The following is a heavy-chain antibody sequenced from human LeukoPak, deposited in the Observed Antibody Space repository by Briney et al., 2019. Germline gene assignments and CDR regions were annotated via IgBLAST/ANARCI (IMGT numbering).Heavy chain of an antibody. D-gene: IGHD2-15*01. CDR3: ATARVSRYCSGGSCYGGDY. Sequence: GESLKISCKGSGYSFTSYWIGWVRQMPGKGLEWMGIIYPGDSDTRYSPSFQGQVTISADKSISTAYLQWSSLKASDTAMYYCATARVSRYCSGGSCYGGDYWGQGTLVTVSS. CDR2: IYPGDSDT. CDR1: GYSFTSYW. V-gene: IGHV5-51*01. J-gene: IGHJ4*02.